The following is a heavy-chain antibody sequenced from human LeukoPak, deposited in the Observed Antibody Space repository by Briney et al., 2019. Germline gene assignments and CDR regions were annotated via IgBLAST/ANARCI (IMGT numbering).Heavy chain of an antibody. CDR2: ISYDGSNK. CDR3: ARESGYSSSWYYATYYYYGMDV. Sequence: GGSLRLSCATSGFTFSSYAMHWVRQAPGKGLEWVAVISYDGSNKYYADSVKGRFTISRDNSKNTLYLQMNSLRAEDTAVYYCARESGYSSSWYYATYYYYGMDVWGQGTTVTVSS. D-gene: IGHD6-13*01. V-gene: IGHV3-30-3*01. J-gene: IGHJ6*02. CDR1: GFTFSSYA.